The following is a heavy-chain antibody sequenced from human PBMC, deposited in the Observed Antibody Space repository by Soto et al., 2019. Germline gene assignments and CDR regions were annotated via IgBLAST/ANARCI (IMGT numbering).Heavy chain of an antibody. CDR3: AREPNYFDY. CDR2: ISAYNGNT. V-gene: IGHV1-18*01. Sequence: APVKVSCKAPRYTFTSYCISGVRQAPGQGLEWMGWISAYNGNTKYAQKLQGRVTMTTDTSTSTADMELRSLRSDDTAVYYCAREPNYFDYWGQGTLVTVSS. CDR1: RYTFTSYC. J-gene: IGHJ4*02.